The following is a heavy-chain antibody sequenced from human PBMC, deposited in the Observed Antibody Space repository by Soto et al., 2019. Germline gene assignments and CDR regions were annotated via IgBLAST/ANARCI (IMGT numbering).Heavy chain of an antibody. CDR1: GGTFSSYA. CDR2: IIPIFGTA. Sequence: QVQLVQSGAEVKKPGSSVKVSCKASGGTFSSYAISWVRQAPGQGLECMGGIIPIFGTANYAQRFQGRVTIPAYESTSTADMELSSLRSEDTAVYYCARDDVDTAMPYGMDVWGQGTTVTVSS. V-gene: IGHV1-69*12. J-gene: IGHJ6*02. CDR3: ARDDVDTAMPYGMDV. D-gene: IGHD5-18*01.